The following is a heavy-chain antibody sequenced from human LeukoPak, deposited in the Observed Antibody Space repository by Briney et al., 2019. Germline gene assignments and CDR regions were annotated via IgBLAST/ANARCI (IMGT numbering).Heavy chain of an antibody. V-gene: IGHV3-53*01. CDR2: IYSGGST. D-gene: IGHD2-2*01. J-gene: IGHJ4*02. Sequence: PGGSLRLSCAASGFTVSSNYMSWVRQAPGKGLEWVSVIYSGGSTYYADSVKGRFTISRDNSKNTLYLQMSSLRAEDTAVYYCARGQLNGSFDYWGQGTLVTVSS. CDR3: ARGQLNGSFDY. CDR1: GFTVSSNY.